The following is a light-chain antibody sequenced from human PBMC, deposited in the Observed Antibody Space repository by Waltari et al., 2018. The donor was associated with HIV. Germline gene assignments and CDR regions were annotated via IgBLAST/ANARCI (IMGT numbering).Light chain of an antibody. CDR3: SSYAGTSNFVL. Sequence: QSALTQPRSVSESPGQSVTISCTGTSSDAGAYNYVSWYQQHPGRAPKFIIYNVSERPSGVPDRSSGSKSGNTASLTISGLQAEDEADYYCSSYAGTSNFVLFGGGTKLTVL. V-gene: IGLV2-11*01. CDR1: SSDAGAYNY. J-gene: IGLJ2*01. CDR2: NVS.